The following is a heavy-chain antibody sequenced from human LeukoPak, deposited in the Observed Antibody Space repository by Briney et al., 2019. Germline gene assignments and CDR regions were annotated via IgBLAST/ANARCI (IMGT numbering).Heavy chain of an antibody. CDR3: ARSAMATTDTANFDY. V-gene: IGHV1-69*05. D-gene: IGHD5-18*01. Sequence: GASVKVSCKASGGTFSSYAISWVRQAPGQGLERMGGIIPIFGTANYAQKFQGRVTITTDESTSTAYMELSSLRSEDTAVYYCARSAMATTDTANFDYWGQGTLVTVSS. CDR1: GGTFSSYA. J-gene: IGHJ4*02. CDR2: IIPIFGTA.